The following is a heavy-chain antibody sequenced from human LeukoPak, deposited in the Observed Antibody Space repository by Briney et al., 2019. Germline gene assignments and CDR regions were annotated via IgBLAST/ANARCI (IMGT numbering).Heavy chain of an antibody. Sequence: PGGSLRLSCAASGFTFSTCAMSWVRQAPGKGLEWVSTISGGGQSTDYADSVKGHFTISRDNSKNTLYLQMNSLRAEDTAVYYCARERYFDYWGQGTLVTVSS. J-gene: IGHJ4*02. CDR1: GFTFSTCA. CDR2: ISGGGQST. CDR3: ARERYFDY. V-gene: IGHV3-23*01.